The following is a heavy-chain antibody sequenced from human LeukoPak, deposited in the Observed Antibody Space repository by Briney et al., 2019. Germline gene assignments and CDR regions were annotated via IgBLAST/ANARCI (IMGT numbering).Heavy chain of an antibody. CDR2: MSSDGGDI. Sequence: GGSLRLSCTASGFTFINYSMNWVRQAPGKGLEWLAVMSSDGGDIYYADSVKGRFTISRDNSKNTLYLQMNSLRAEDTAVYYCSKTIAVADPTDYWGQGTLVTVSS. J-gene: IGHJ4*02. CDR1: GFTFINYS. CDR3: SKTIAVADPTDY. V-gene: IGHV3-30*18. D-gene: IGHD6-19*01.